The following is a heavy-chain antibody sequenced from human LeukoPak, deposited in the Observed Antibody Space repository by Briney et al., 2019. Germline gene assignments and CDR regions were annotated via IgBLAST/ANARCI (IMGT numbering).Heavy chain of an antibody. CDR1: GASISSHY. D-gene: IGHD6-13*01. CDR2: IYTSGST. CDR3: ARAGSSSWYGGWFDP. Sequence: SETLSLTCSVSGASISSHYWSWIRQPPGKGLEWIGRIYTSGSTNYNPSLKSRVTMSVDTSKNQFSLKLSSVTAADTAVYYCARAGSSSWYGGWFDPWGQGTLVTVSS. J-gene: IGHJ5*02. V-gene: IGHV4-4*07.